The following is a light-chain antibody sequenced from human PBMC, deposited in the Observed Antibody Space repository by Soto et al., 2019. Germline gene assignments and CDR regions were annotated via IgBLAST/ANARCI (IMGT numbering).Light chain of an antibody. J-gene: IGLJ2*01. CDR1: SSNIGAGYE. CDR2: GNS. V-gene: IGLV1-40*01. CDR3: QSYDSSLSVV. Sequence: SVLTQPPSVSGAPGQRVTISCTGSSSNIGAGYEVHWYQQVPGTAPKLLIYGNSNRPSGVPDRFSGSKSGTSASLAITGLQAEDEADYYCQSYDSSLSVVFGGGTKLTVL.